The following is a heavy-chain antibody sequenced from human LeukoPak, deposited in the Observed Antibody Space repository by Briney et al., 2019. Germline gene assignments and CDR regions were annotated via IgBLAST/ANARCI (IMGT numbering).Heavy chain of an antibody. CDR3: ARGGALTSFDS. CDR2: IIPIFGTA. J-gene: IGHJ4*02. Sequence: ASVKVSCKASGGTFSSYAISWVRQAPGQGLEWMGGIIPIFGTANYAQKFQGRVTITADESTSTAYMELSSLRSDDTAVYFCARGGALTSFDSWGQGTLITVSS. CDR1: GGTFSSYA. D-gene: IGHD1-26*01. V-gene: IGHV1-69*01.